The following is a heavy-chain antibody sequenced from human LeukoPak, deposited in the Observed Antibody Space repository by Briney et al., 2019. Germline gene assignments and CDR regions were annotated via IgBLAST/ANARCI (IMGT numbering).Heavy chain of an antibody. CDR2: IIPILGIA. V-gene: IGHV1-69*04. D-gene: IGHD2-8*01. J-gene: IGHJ5*02. CDR3: AREHRGDCTIGVCYGNWFDP. CDR1: GGTFSSYA. Sequence: GASVKVSCKASGGTFSSYAISWVRQAPGQGLEWMGRIIPILGIANYAQKFQGRVTITADKSTSTAYMELSSLRSEDTAVYYCAREHRGDCTIGVCYGNWFDPWGQGTLVTVSS.